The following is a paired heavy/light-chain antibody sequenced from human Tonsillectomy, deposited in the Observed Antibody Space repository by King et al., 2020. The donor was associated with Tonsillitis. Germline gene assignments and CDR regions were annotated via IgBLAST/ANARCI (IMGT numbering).Light chain of an antibody. Sequence: DIQMTQSPSTLSASVGDRVTITCRASQSISSWLAWYQQKPGKGPKLLIYKASSLESGVPSRFSGSGSGTEFTLTISCLQPDDFATYYCQQYNSYPYTFGQGTKLEIK. V-gene: IGKV1-5*03. CDR2: KAS. CDR3: QQYNSYPYT. CDR1: QSISSW. J-gene: IGKJ2*01.
Heavy chain of an antibody. CDR1: GFTLSSYA. CDR2: ISGSGIST. CDR3: AKDGGVDRGAFDI. V-gene: IGHV3-23*01. Sequence: EVQLLESGGGLVQPGGSLRLSCAASGFTLSSYAMSWVRQGPGKGLQWVSFISGSGISTHYADSVKGRFTISRDDSKNTLYLQMNSLRADDTAVYYCAKDGGVDRGAFDIWGQGTMVTVSS. D-gene: IGHD3-10*01. J-gene: IGHJ3*02.